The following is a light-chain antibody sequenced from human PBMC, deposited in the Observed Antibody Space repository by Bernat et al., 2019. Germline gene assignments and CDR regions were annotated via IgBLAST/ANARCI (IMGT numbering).Light chain of an antibody. CDR1: SNDVGGYNY. CDR3: SSNAGSHNYV. Sequence: QSALTQPPSASGSPGQSVTISCTGTSNDVGGYNYVSWYQQYPGKAPKLIIYEVYKRPSGVPDRLSGSKSGNTASLTVSGLQAEDEAEYYCSSNAGSHNYVFGTGTTVTVL. J-gene: IGLJ1*01. CDR2: EVY. V-gene: IGLV2-8*01.